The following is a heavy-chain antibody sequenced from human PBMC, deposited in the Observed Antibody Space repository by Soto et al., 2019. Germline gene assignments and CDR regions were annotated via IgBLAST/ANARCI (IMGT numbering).Heavy chain of an antibody. CDR3: AREEAPDNCFDP. J-gene: IGHJ5*02. CDR1: GGTFSSYA. V-gene: IGHV1-69*06. CDR2: IIPIFGTA. Sequence: ASVKVSCKASGGTFSSYAISWVRQAPGQGLEWMGGIIPIFGTANYAQKFQGRVTITADKSTSTAYMELSSLRSEDTAVYYCAREEAPDNCFDPWGQGTLLTVSS.